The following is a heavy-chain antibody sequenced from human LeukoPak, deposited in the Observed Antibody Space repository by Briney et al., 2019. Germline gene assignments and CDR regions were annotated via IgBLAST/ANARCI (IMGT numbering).Heavy chain of an antibody. CDR3: ARVYSSTIRYFDY. Sequence: PGGSLRLSCAASGFTFSSYAMSWVRQAPGKGLEWVSAISGSGGSTYYADSVKGRFTISRDNSKNTLYLQMNSLRAEDTAVYYCARVYSSTIRYFDYWGQGTLVTVSS. V-gene: IGHV3-23*01. J-gene: IGHJ4*02. CDR2: ISGSGGST. CDR1: GFTFSSYA. D-gene: IGHD6-13*01.